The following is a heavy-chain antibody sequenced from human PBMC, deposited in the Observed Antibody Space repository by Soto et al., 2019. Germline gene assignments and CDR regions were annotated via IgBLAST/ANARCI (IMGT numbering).Heavy chain of an antibody. J-gene: IGHJ4*02. V-gene: IGHV4-59*01. CDR2: ITHRASS. D-gene: IGHD5-18*01. CDR1: RGSISSYY. Sequence: QVQLQESGPGLVKPSETLSLPCTVSRGSISSYYWSWFRQTPGKGLEWIGYITHRASSKYNPSLKSRGMESIDTSRQAFSLRLISVTAADTAVYYCASIPRVPSFGGFDHWGQGSVVIVSS. CDR3: ASIPRVPSFGGFDH.